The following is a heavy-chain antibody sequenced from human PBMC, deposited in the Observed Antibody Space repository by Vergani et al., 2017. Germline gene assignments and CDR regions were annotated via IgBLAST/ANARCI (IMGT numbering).Heavy chain of an antibody. CDR2: IRYDGSNK. D-gene: IGHD4-17*01. V-gene: IGHV3-30*02. J-gene: IGHJ4*02. CDR1: GFTFSSYG. Sequence: QVQLVESGGGVVQPGGSLRLSCAASGFTFSSYGMHWVRQAPGKGLEWVEFIRYDGSNKYYADSVKGRFTISRDNSKNTLYLQMNSLRAEVTSVYYCAKDWGYDYGYYVTFDYWGQGSLVTVSS. CDR3: AKDWGYDYGYYVTFDY.